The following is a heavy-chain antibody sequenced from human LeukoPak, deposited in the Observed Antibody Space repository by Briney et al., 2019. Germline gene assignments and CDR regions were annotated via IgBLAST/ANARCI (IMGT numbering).Heavy chain of an antibody. Sequence: SETLSLNCTVSGGSISSYYWSWLGQPAGQELEWIGRIYTSGSNNYNPSLQSRVTMSVDTSKNQFSLKLSSVTAADTAVYYCARAKGKGSEIDYGGQGTLVTVSS. CDR3: ARAKGKGSEIDY. CDR1: GGSISSYY. CDR2: IYTSGSN. D-gene: IGHD3-10*01. V-gene: IGHV4-4*07. J-gene: IGHJ4*02.